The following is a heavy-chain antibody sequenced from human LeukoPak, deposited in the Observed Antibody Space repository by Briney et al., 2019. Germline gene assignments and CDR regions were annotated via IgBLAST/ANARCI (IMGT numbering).Heavy chain of an antibody. CDR2: ISGSTRFI. CDR1: GFTFSSHP. CDR3: VRTGGSYPDAFDV. J-gene: IGHJ3*01. V-gene: IGHV3-21*06. D-gene: IGHD1-26*01. Sequence: PGGSLRLSCAASGFTFSSHPMNWVRQAPGKGLEWVSSISGSTRFINYADSVKGRFTISRDSAKSSVYLQMTSLSAEDTALYYCVRTGGSYPDAFDVWGQGTMVTVSS.